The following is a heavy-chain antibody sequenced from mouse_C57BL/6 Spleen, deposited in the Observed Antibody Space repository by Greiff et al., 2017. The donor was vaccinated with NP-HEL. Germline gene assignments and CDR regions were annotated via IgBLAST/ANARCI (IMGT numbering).Heavy chain of an antibody. V-gene: IGHV1-82*01. CDR1: GYAFSSSW. CDR2: IYPGDGDT. CDR3: ARDYAMDN. J-gene: IGHJ4*01. Sequence: VQLQQSGPELVKPGASVKISCKASGYAFSSSWMNWVKQRPGKGLEWIGRIYPGDGDTNYNGKFKGKATLTADKSSSTAYMQLSSLTSEDSAVYFCARDYAMDNWGQGNSVTVSS.